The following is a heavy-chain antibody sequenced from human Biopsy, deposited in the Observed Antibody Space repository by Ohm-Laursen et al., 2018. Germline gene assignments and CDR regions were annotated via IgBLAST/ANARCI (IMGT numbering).Heavy chain of an antibody. CDR2: VFYSGTT. V-gene: IGHV4-61*08. CDR3: GEGNYYGGGDFYSPWMGV. Sequence: SETLSLTCSVSGGSVSTFDFYWTWIRQAPGKGLEWIGYVFYSGTTKYNPSLERRVRISLDADNNQFSLRLRSVTAADTATYYFGEGNYYGGGDFYSPWMGVWGQGTTVSV. D-gene: IGHD3-10*01. CDR1: GGSVSTFDFY. J-gene: IGHJ6*02.